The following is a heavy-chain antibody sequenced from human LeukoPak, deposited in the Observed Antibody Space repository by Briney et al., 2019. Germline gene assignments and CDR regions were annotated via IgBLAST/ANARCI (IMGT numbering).Heavy chain of an antibody. J-gene: IGHJ4*02. CDR3: ARATSFDY. CDR2: ITISGSTI. Sequence: GGSLRLSCAASGFTFTSYEMNWVRQAPGKRLEWVSYITISGSTIYYADSVKGRFTISRDNAKNSLYLQMNSLRAEDTAVHYCARATSFDYWGQGTLVTVSS. CDR1: GFTFTSYE. V-gene: IGHV3-48*03.